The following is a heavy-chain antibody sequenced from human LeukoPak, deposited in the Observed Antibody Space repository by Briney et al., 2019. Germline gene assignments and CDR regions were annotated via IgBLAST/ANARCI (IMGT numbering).Heavy chain of an antibody. D-gene: IGHD2-8*01. CDR3: AKDTSIGKYCTNGVCSPFDY. J-gene: IGHJ4*02. V-gene: IGHV3-23*01. Sequence: GGSLRLSCAGSGFTFSSYAMSWVRQAPGQGLVWVSVISDSGDYTSYADSVRGRFTISRGNSRNTLYLQMISLRPEDTAVYYCAKDTSIGKYCTNGVCSPFDYWGQGTLVTVSS. CDR1: GFTFSSYA. CDR2: ISDSGDYT.